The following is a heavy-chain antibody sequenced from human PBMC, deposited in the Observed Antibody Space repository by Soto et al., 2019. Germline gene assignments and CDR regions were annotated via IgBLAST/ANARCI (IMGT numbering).Heavy chain of an antibody. J-gene: IGHJ5*02. D-gene: IGHD6-13*01. CDR1: GYSFTSYW. CDR2: IYPGDSDT. CDR3: ARHQQDSSSFNWFDP. Sequence: PXESVKISCKGSGYSFTSYWIGWVRQIPGKGLEWMGIIYPGDSDTRYSPSFQGQVTISADKSISTAYLQWSSLKASDTAMYYCARHQQDSSSFNWFDPWGQGTLVTVSS. V-gene: IGHV5-51*01.